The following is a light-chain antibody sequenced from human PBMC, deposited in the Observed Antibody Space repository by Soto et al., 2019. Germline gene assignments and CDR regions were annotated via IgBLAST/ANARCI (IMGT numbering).Light chain of an antibody. CDR2: GAS. J-gene: IGKJ4*01. CDR1: QDIRSD. Sequence: AIQMTQSPSSLSASVGDRVTITCRASQDIRSDLSWYQQKPGEAPNLLIYGASILQSGVPSTFSGSGSGTDFTLTVSSLQPEDFATYYCLQDYNFPLTFGGVTKVEIK. V-gene: IGKV1-6*01. CDR3: LQDYNFPLT.